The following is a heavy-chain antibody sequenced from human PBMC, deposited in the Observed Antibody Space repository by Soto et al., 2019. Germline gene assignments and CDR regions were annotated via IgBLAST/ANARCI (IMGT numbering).Heavy chain of an antibody. CDR2: ISGSGGST. J-gene: IGHJ3*02. CDR1: GFSLTSHA. CDR3: AKGRVYTSNTDAFDI. D-gene: IGHD6-13*01. Sequence: PGGSLRLPCAASGFSLTSHAMSWVRQAPGKGLEWVSVISGSGGSTYYADSVKGRFTMSRDNSKNTLYLQMNSLRAEDTAVYYCAKGRVYTSNTDAFDIWGQGTVVTVSS. V-gene: IGHV3-23*01.